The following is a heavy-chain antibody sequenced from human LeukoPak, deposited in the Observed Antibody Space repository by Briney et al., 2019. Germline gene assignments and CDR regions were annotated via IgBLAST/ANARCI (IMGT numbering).Heavy chain of an antibody. CDR1: GYSISSGYY. CDR2: IYHSGST. D-gene: IGHD1-14*01. V-gene: IGHV4-38-2*02. J-gene: IGHJ4*02. CDR3: ARAVTGGYYFDY. Sequence: SETLSLTCTVSGYSISSGYYWGWIRQPPGKGLEWIGSIYHSGSTYYNPSLKSRVTISVDTSKNQFSLKLSSVPAADTAVYYCARAVTGGYYFDYWGQGTLVTVSS.